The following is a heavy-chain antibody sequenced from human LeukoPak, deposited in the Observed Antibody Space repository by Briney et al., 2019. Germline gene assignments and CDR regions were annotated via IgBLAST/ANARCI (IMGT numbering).Heavy chain of an antibody. CDR2: ISSSSSYI. Sequence: PGGSLRLSCAASGFTFSSYSMNWVRQAPGKGLEWVSSISSSSSYIYYADSVKGRFTISRDNAKNSLYLQMNSLRAEDTAVYYCAGSGPTYGSGSYVHVYWGQGTLVTVSS. D-gene: IGHD3-10*01. CDR3: AGSGPTYGSGSYVHVY. J-gene: IGHJ4*02. CDR1: GFTFSSYS. V-gene: IGHV3-21*01.